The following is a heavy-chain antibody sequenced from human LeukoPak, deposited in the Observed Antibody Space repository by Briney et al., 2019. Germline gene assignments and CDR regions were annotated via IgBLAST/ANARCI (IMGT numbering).Heavy chain of an antibody. CDR3: ARAPWRRDFDC. CDR2: INPSSGGT. J-gene: IGHJ4*02. V-gene: IGHV1-2*02. Sequence: ASVKVSCKASGYTFTGYYVHWVRQATGQGLEWMGWINPSSGGTNYAQKFQGRVTMTRDTSISTAYMELSRLRSDDTAVYYCARAPWRRDFDCWGQGTLVTVSS. D-gene: IGHD5-24*01. CDR1: GYTFTGYY.